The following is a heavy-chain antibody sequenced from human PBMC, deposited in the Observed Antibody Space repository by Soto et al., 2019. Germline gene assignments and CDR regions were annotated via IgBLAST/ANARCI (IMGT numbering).Heavy chain of an antibody. Sequence: SETLSLTCSVSGGSINSYWWGWIRQPAGKGLEWIGRVYSSGTTDYNPSLNSRATMSVETSKNQFSLKLSSVAAADTAVYYCARDIGSYAYGEGYCGQGIQVTVSS. CDR2: VYSSGTT. CDR1: GGSINSYW. J-gene: IGHJ4*02. CDR3: ARDIGSYAYGEGY. V-gene: IGHV4-4*07. D-gene: IGHD3-10*01.